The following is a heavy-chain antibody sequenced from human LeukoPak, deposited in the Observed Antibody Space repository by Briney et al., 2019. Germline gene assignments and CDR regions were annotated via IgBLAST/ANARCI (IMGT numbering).Heavy chain of an antibody. V-gene: IGHV1-2*02. D-gene: IGHD4-11*01. CDR3: ATSNLENWFDP. CDR1: GYTFTSYA. CDR2: INPNSGGT. J-gene: IGHJ5*02. Sequence: ASVKVSCKASGYTFTSYAMNWVRQAPGQGLEWMGWINPNSGGTNYAQKFQGRVTMTRDTSISTAYMELSRLRSDDTAVYYCATSNLENWFDPWGQGTLVTVSS.